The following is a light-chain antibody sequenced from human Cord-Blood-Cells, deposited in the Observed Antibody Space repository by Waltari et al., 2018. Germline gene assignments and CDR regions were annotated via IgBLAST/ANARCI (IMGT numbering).Light chain of an antibody. V-gene: IGKV1-39*01. Sequence: DIQMTQSPSSLSAHVGDRVTITCRGSQSISSYLNWYQQKPGKAPKLLIYAASSLQSGVPSRFSGSGSGTDFTLTISSLQPEDFATYYCQQSYSTPKYTFGQGTKLEIK. CDR2: AAS. CDR1: QSISSY. J-gene: IGKJ2*01. CDR3: QQSYSTPKYT.